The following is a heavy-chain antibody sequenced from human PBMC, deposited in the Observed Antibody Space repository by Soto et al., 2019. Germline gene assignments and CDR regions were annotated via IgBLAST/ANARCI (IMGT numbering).Heavy chain of an antibody. CDR3: AHAYGGRSLY. V-gene: IGHV2-5*02. J-gene: IGHJ4*02. CDR2: IYWDDSK. CDR1: GFSLTTDRVG. Sequence: QITLKESGPTLVKPTQTLTLTCTFSGFSLTTDRVGVGWIRQPPGAALEWLAVIYWDDSKTYRPSLESRLTITKDTSKNQVALTMTIMDSLDTATYYCAHAYGGRSLYWGQGTLVTVSS. D-gene: IGHD1-26*01.